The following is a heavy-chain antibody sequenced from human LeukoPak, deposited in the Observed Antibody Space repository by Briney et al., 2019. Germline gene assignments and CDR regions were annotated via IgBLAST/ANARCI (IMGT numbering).Heavy chain of an antibody. Sequence: GGSLRLSCAASGFTFSSYGVHWVRQAPGKGLEWVAVISYDGSNKYYADSVKGRFTISRDNSKNTLYLQMNSLRAEDTAVYYCAKAQVPYSSSWYYFDYWGQGTLVTVSS. V-gene: IGHV3-30*18. D-gene: IGHD6-13*01. J-gene: IGHJ4*02. CDR1: GFTFSSYG. CDR3: AKAQVPYSSSWYYFDY. CDR2: ISYDGSNK.